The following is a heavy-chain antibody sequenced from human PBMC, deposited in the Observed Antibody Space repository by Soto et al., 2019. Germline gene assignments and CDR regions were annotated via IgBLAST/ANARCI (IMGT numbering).Heavy chain of an antibody. V-gene: IGHV3-48*03. CDR1: GFTFSSYE. J-gene: IGHJ6*02. Sequence: EVQVVESGGDLVQPGGSLRLSCAASGFTFSSYEMNWVRQAPGRGLEWISYISSSGTAFYYADSVRGRFTISRDNAKNSDYLQMNSLRVEDTAVYYCAPEPTGLDVRCQGTTVTVCS. CDR3: APEPTGLDV. CDR2: ISSSGTAF. D-gene: IGHD1-1*01.